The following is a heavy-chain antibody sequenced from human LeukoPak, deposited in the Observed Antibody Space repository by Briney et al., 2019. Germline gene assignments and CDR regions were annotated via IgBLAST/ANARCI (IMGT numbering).Heavy chain of an antibody. V-gene: IGHV1-69*05. CDR2: IIPKFGIA. D-gene: IGHD3-22*01. Sequence: ASVKVSCKASGGTLYTHAVSWVRQAPGQGLEWMGGIIPKFGIANYAQKFQGRVTITTDESTSTVYMELTRLRSEDTAVFYCARDRAWYASSGYKVTAFDIWGPGTKVTVSS. J-gene: IGHJ3*02. CDR1: GGTLYTHA. CDR3: ARDRAWYASSGYKVTAFDI.